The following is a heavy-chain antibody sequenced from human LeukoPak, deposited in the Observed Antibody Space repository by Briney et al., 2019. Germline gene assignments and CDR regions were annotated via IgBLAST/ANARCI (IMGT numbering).Heavy chain of an antibody. CDR1: GFTFSDYY. D-gene: IGHD1-26*01. CDR3: ARVAGGSYFWSPQDAFDI. CDR2: ISSSSSYI. J-gene: IGHJ3*02. V-gene: IGHV3-21*01. Sequence: GGSLRLSCTASGFTFSDYYMNWIRQAPGKGLEWVSSISSSSSYIYYADSVKGRFTISRDNAKNSLYLQMNSLRAEDTAVYYCARVAGGSYFWSPQDAFDIWGQGTMVTVSS.